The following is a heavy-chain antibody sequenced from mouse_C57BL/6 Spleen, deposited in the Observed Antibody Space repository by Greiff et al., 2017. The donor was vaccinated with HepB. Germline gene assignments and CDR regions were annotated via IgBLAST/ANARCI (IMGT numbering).Heavy chain of an antibody. V-gene: IGHV14-4*01. D-gene: IGHD4-1*01. J-gene: IGHJ3*01. CDR3: TTGGTAWFAY. Sequence: EVQLQQSGAELVRPGASVKLSCTASGFNIKDDYMHWVKQRPEQGLEWIGWIDPENGDTEYASKFQGKATITADTSSNTAYPQLSSLTSEDTAVYYCTTGGTAWFAYWGQGTLVTVSA. CDR2: IDPENGDT. CDR1: GFNIKDDY.